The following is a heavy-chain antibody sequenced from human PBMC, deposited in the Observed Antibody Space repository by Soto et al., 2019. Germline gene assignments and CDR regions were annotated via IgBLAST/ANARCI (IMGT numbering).Heavy chain of an antibody. Sequence: QVQLVESGGGVVQPGRSLRLSCAASGFTFSSYGMHWVRQAPGKGLEWVAIISYDGSNTYYADSVKGRFTISRDNSKNTLYLQMNSLRAEDTCVYYCAKEGGLSGSYYISSSYYFDYWGQGTLVTVSS. CDR3: AKEGGLSGSYYISSSYYFDY. V-gene: IGHV3-30*18. D-gene: IGHD1-26*01. CDR2: ISYDGSNT. CDR1: GFTFSSYG. J-gene: IGHJ4*02.